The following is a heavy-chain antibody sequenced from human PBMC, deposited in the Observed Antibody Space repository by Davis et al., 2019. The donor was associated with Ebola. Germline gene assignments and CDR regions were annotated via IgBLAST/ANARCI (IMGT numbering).Heavy chain of an antibody. J-gene: IGHJ6*02. CDR3: AARYGSGYYYGMDV. D-gene: IGHD3-10*01. V-gene: IGHV3-21*01. CDR2: ISSSSSYI. Sequence: GESLKISCAASGFTFSSYSMNCVRQAPGKGLEWVSSISSSSSYIYYADSVKGRFTISRDNAKNSLYLQMNSLRAEDTAVYYCAARYGSGYYYGMDVWGQGTTVTVSS. CDR1: GFTFSSYS.